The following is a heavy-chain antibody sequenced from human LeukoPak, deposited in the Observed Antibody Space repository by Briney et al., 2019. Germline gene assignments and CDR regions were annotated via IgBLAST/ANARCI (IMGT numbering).Heavy chain of an antibody. CDR3: ANRISGSSS. CDR1: GFTFSSYA. CDR2: ISSGGGNT. V-gene: IGHV3-23*01. D-gene: IGHD1-26*01. Sequence: GGSLKISCVASGFTFSSYAMSWIRQAPGKGLEWLSAISSGGGNTDYADSVKGRFIISRDNSKNTVFLQMNGLRAEDTGDYYCANRISGSSSWGQGTLVTVSS. J-gene: IGHJ5*02.